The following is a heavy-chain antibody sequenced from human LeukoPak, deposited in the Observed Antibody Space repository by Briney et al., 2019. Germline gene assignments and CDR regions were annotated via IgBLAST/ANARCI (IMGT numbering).Heavy chain of an antibody. CDR1: GFTFSSYG. D-gene: IGHD3-3*01. V-gene: IGHV3-30*03. Sequence: GGSLRLSCAASGFTFSSYGMHWVRQAPGKGLEWVAVISYDGSNKYYADSVKGRFTISRDNAKNTLYLQMNSLRAEDTAVYYCARETGDFWSGYPLDYWGQGTLVTVSS. CDR3: ARETGDFWSGYPLDY. CDR2: ISYDGSNK. J-gene: IGHJ4*02.